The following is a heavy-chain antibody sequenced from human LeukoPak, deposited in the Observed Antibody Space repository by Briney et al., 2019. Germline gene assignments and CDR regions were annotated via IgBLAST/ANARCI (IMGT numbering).Heavy chain of an antibody. CDR1: GGTFSSYA. J-gene: IGHJ4*02. D-gene: IGHD3-10*01. Sequence: SVKVSCKACGGTFSSYAISWVGQATGQGLEWMGGIIPIFGTANYAQTFQGRVTVTADESTSTAYMELSSLRSEDTAVYYCARDSVSGSYYPDYFDYWGQGTLVTVSS. V-gene: IGHV1-69*13. CDR2: IIPIFGTA. CDR3: ARDSVSGSYYPDYFDY.